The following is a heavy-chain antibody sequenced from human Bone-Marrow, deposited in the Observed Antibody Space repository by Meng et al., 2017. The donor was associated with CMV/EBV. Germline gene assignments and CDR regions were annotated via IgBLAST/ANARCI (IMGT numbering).Heavy chain of an antibody. V-gene: IGHV5-51*01. CDR1: GYSFTSYW. CDR2: IYPGDSDT. CDR3: ARGRVVPAAIGVDNFDY. D-gene: IGHD2-2*01. J-gene: IGHJ4*02. Sequence: GGSLRLSRKGSGYSFTSYWIGWVRQMPGKGLEWMGIIYPGDSDTRYSPSFQGQVTISADKSISTAYLQWSSLKASDTAMYYCARGRVVPAAIGVDNFDYWGQGTLVTVSS.